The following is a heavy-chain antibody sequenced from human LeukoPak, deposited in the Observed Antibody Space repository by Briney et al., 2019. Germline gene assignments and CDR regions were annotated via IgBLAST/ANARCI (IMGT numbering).Heavy chain of an antibody. Sequence: SETLSLTCAVYGEPLSGYYWSWIRQPPGKGLEWIGEINDSGTTNSNPSLKSRLTISIDSSKNQFSPKLTSVTAADTAVYYCTRGASCGGDCYWEDYYYYGTDVWGQGTTVTVSS. CDR3: TRGASCGGDCYWEDYYYYGTDV. D-gene: IGHD2-21*02. CDR1: GEPLSGYY. CDR2: INDSGTT. J-gene: IGHJ6*02. V-gene: IGHV4-34*01.